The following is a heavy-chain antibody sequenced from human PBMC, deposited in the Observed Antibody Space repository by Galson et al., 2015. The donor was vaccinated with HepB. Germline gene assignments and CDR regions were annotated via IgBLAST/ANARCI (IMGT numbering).Heavy chain of an antibody. J-gene: IGHJ3*02. CDR1: GYTFTGYY. CDR3: ARVEGYYGSGPDAFDI. Sequence: SVKVSCKASGYTFTGYYMHWVRQAPGQGLEWMGRINPNSGGTNYAQKFQGRVTMTRDTSISTAYMELSRLRSDDTAVYYCARVEGYYGSGPDAFDIWGQGTMVTVSS. CDR2: INPNSGGT. D-gene: IGHD3-10*01. V-gene: IGHV1-2*06.